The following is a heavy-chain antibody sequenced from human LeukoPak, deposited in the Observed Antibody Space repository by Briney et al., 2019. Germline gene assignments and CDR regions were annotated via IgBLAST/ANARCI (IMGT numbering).Heavy chain of an antibody. CDR3: ARDSRYYDSSGPS. J-gene: IGHJ4*02. Sequence: GGSLRLSCAASGFTFSSYWMSWVRQAPGKGLEWVSVIYSGGSTYYADSVKGRFTISRDNSKNTLYLQMNSLRAEDTAVYYCARDSRYYDSSGPSWGQGTLVTVSS. V-gene: IGHV3-53*01. CDR1: GFTFSSYW. CDR2: IYSGGST. D-gene: IGHD3-22*01.